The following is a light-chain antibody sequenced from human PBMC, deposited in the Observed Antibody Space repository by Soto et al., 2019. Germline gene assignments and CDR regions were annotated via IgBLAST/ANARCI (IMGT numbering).Light chain of an antibody. CDR3: SSYTSSSTLV. V-gene: IGLV2-14*03. CDR2: DVS. CDR1: SSDVGAYNY. Sequence: QSVLTQPASVSGSPGQSITISCTGTSSDVGAYNYVSWYQQHPGKAPKLMIYDVSNRPSGVSTRFGGSKSGNTASLTISGLQAEDEADYYCSSYTSSSTLVFGGGTKVTV. J-gene: IGLJ2*01.